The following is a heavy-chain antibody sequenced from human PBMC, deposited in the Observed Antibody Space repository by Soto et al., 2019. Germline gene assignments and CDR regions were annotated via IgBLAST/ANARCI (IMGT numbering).Heavy chain of an antibody. Sequence: ASVKVSCKASGYTFTSYGISWVRQAPGQGLEWMGWISAYNGNTNYAQKLQGRVTMTTDTSTSTAYMELRSLRSDDTAVYYCARPLQGLGHPDWFDPWGQGTLVT. V-gene: IGHV1-18*01. CDR1: GYTFTSYG. D-gene: IGHD3-10*01. CDR3: ARPLQGLGHPDWFDP. CDR2: ISAYNGNT. J-gene: IGHJ5*02.